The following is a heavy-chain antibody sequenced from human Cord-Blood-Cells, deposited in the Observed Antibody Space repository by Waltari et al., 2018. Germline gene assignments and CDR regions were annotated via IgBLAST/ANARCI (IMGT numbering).Heavy chain of an antibody. Sequence: QVQLQQWGAGLLKPSETLSLTCAVYGGSFSGYYWSWIRQPPGKGLEWIGEINHSGSTNYNPSLKSRVTISVDMSKNQFSLKLSSVTAADTAVYYCACRDGYNDAFDIWGQGTMVTVSS. CDR2: INHSGST. D-gene: IGHD5-12*01. CDR1: GGSFSGYY. CDR3: ACRDGYNDAFDI. V-gene: IGHV4-34*01. J-gene: IGHJ3*02.